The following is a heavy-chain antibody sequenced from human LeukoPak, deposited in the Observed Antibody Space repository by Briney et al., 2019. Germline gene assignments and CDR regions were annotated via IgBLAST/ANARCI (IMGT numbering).Heavy chain of an antibody. CDR1: GFTFSSYA. V-gene: IGHV3-23*01. CDR2: ISGSGGST. Sequence: GGSLRLSCAASGFTFSSYAMSWVRQAPGKGLEWVSAISGSGGSTYYADAVKGRFTISIDNAKNTLYLQMNSLRAEDTAVYYCAKGSSSGWYLFGYWGQGTLVTVSS. CDR3: AKGSSSGWYLFGY. J-gene: IGHJ4*02. D-gene: IGHD6-19*01.